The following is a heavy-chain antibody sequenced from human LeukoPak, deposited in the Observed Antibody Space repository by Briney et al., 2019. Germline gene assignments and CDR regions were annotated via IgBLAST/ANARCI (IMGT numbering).Heavy chain of an antibody. CDR3: AIEPPAAPDFYDSSGYPIIDY. J-gene: IGHJ4*02. Sequence: PGGSLRLSCAASGFTFSSYAMSWVRQAPGKGLEWVSAISGSGGSTYYADSVKGRFTISRDNSKNTLYLQMNSLRAEDTAVYYCAIEPPAAPDFYDSSGYPIIDYWGQGTLVTVSS. CDR2: ISGSGGST. V-gene: IGHV3-23*01. CDR1: GFTFSSYA. D-gene: IGHD3-22*01.